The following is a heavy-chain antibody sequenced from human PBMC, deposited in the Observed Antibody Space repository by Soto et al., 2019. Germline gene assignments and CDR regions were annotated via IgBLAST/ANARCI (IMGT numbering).Heavy chain of an antibody. V-gene: IGHV6-1*01. Sequence: PSQTLSLTCAISGDSVSSSSAAWTWIRQSPSRGLEWLGRTYYRSKWYNDYAESVKSRITINPDTSKNQFSLHLNSVTPEDTAVYYCARDPPDFHSAFDYWGQGTLVTVS. CDR3: ARDPPDFHSAFDY. J-gene: IGHJ4*02. CDR1: GDSVSSSSAA. D-gene: IGHD4-4*01. CDR2: TYYRSKWYN.